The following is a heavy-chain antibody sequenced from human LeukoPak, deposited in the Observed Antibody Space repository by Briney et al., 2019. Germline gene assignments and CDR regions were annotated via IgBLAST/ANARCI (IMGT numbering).Heavy chain of an antibody. J-gene: IGHJ4*02. Sequence: HGESLKISCKGSGHSFTDYWIAWVRQMPGKGLDWMGVIYVGDSDTRYSRSFQGQVTISADKSITTAYLQWSSLKVSDTAIYYCAGQGVDLAPPDFWGQGTLVTVSS. CDR1: GHSFTDYW. V-gene: IGHV5-51*01. CDR3: AGQGVDLAPPDF. D-gene: IGHD5-12*01. CDR2: IYVGDSDT.